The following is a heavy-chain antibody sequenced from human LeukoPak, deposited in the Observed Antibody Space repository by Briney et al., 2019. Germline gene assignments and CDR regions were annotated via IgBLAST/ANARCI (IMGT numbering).Heavy chain of an antibody. Sequence: GGSLRLSCAASGFTFSSYAMSWVRQAPGKGLEWVSAISGSGGSTYYADSVKGRFTISRDNSKNTLYPQMNSLRAEDTAVYYCAKESAYYDILTGYYSFDYWGQGTLVTVSS. D-gene: IGHD3-9*01. CDR1: GFTFSSYA. V-gene: IGHV3-23*01. J-gene: IGHJ4*02. CDR2: ISGSGGST. CDR3: AKESAYYDILTGYYSFDY.